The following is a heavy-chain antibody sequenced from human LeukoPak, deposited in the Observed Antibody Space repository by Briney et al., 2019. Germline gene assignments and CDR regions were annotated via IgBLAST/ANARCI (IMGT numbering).Heavy chain of an antibody. D-gene: IGHD6-13*01. CDR2: ISGSGGST. CDR3: AKDRGIAAAGARHFDY. J-gene: IGHJ4*02. V-gene: IGHV3-23*01. Sequence: PGGSLRLSCAASGSTFSSYAMSWVRQAPGKGLEWVSAISGSGGSTYYADSVKGRFTISRDNSKNTLYLQMNSLRAEDTAVYYCAKDRGIAAAGARHFDYWGQGTLVTVSS. CDR1: GSTFSSYA.